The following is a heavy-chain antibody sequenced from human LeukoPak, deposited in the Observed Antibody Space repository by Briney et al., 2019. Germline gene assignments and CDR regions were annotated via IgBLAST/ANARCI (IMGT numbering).Heavy chain of an antibody. V-gene: IGHV3-30*04. CDR3: ARSIIPGAVPGLVDS. D-gene: IGHD2-8*02. Sequence: PGGSLRLFCAASGFTFSSHAMHWVRQAPGKGLEWVAVISYDGRVTYYADSVKGRFTISRDNSNNTLYLHLSSLRLDDGAVFYCARSIIPGAVPGLVDSWGRGTLVTVSS. J-gene: IGHJ5*02. CDR2: ISYDGRVT. CDR1: GFTFSSHA.